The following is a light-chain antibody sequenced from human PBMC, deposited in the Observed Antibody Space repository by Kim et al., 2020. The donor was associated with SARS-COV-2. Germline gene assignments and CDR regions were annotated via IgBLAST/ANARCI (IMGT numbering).Light chain of an antibody. J-gene: IGLJ3*02. V-gene: IGLV3-25*03. Sequence: SPGQKARITCSGDALPKQYGSWYQQKPGHSPVLVIFRDSERPSGIPERFSGSSSGTTVALTISGVQAEDEADYYCQSADSSGAYWVFGGGTQLTVL. CDR2: RDS. CDR1: ALPKQY. CDR3: QSADSSGAYWV.